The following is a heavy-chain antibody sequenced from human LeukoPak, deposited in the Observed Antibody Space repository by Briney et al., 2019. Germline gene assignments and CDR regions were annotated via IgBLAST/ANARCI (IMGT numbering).Heavy chain of an antibody. V-gene: IGHV3-48*04. CDR1: GFTFSSYS. Sequence: GGSLRLSCAASGFTFSSYSMNWVRQAPGKGLEWVSYISSSSSTIYYADSVKGRFTISRDNAKNSLYLQMNSLRAKDTAVFYCARLPAYCSSTSCYVDYWGQGTLVTVSS. CDR3: ARLPAYCSSTSCYVDY. J-gene: IGHJ4*02. D-gene: IGHD2-2*01. CDR2: ISSSSSTI.